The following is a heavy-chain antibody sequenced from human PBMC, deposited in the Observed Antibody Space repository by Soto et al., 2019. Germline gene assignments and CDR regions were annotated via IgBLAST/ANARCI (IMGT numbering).Heavy chain of an antibody. CDR1: GGTFSNYA. V-gene: IGHV1-69*01. CDR3: ARGAPFDNSGYPFDY. D-gene: IGHD3-22*01. J-gene: IGHJ4*02. Sequence: QVRLVQSGAEVKEPGSSVTVSCKSSGGTFSNYAVNWARQAPGQGLEWMGGILPIYGSTNFAHKFQGRVTLTADESTSTAYMELKSLRSEDTVVYYSARGAPFDNSGYPFDYWGQGTLVTVSS. CDR2: ILPIYGST.